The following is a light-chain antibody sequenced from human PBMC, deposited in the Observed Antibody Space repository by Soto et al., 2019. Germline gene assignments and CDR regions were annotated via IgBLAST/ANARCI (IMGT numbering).Light chain of an antibody. Sequence: DIQMTQSPSTLSASVGDRVTITCRASQSISMWLAWYQQKPGRAPKLLIYRSSNLETGVASRFSGAGSGTEFTLTISSLQPDDLGTYFCQEYNSDSRTFGQGTKVEIK. V-gene: IGKV1-5*03. CDR1: QSISMW. CDR3: QEYNSDSRT. J-gene: IGKJ1*01. CDR2: RSS.